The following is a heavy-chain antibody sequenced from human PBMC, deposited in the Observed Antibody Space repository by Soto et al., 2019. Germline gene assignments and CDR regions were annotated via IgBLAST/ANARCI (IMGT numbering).Heavy chain of an antibody. J-gene: IGHJ5*02. CDR1: GGSISSSSYY. CDR3: AVTIDKIELDP. CDR2: IYYSGSS. Sequence: SETLSLTCTVSGGSISSSSYYWGWIRQPPGKGLEWIGSIYYSGSSYYNPSLYYNPSLKSRVTISVDTSKNQFSLKLSSVTAADTAVYYCAVTIDKIELDPWGQGTLVTVSS. D-gene: IGHD3-10*01. V-gene: IGHV4-39*01.